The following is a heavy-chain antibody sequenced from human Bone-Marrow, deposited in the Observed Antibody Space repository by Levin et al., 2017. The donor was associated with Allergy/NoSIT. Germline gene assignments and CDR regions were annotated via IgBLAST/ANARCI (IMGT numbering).Heavy chain of an antibody. J-gene: IGHJ5*02. D-gene: IGHD6-6*01. CDR3: ARGTQSIARGPNWFDP. CDR2: ISSGSSYI. Sequence: PGGSLRLSCAASGFTFSSYSMNWVRQAPGKGLEWVSSISSGSSYIYYADSLKGRFTISRDNAKNSLYLQMNSLRAEDTAVYYCARGTQSIARGPNWFDPWGQGTLVTVSS. V-gene: IGHV3-21*01. CDR1: GFTFSSYS.